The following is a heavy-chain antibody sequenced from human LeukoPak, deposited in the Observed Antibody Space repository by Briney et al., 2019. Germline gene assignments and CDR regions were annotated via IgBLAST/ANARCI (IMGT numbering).Heavy chain of an antibody. V-gene: IGHV3-23*01. CDR1: GFTFTSYG. Sequence: GGTLRLSCAASGFTFTSYGMSWVRQAPGKGLKWVSAISGNGGRTFYADSVKGRFTISRDNSKNTVSLQLNTLRVEDTAVYYCATDGVGFDYWGQGTLVTVSS. J-gene: IGHJ4*02. CDR2: ISGNGGRT. D-gene: IGHD1-26*01. CDR3: ATDGVGFDY.